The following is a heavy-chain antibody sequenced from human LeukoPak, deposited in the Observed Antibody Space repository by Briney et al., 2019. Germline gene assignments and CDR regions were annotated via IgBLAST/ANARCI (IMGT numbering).Heavy chain of an antibody. J-gene: IGHJ4*02. CDR3: TRDLGTYKSYGSIFFDY. CDR1: GYTFTSSG. D-gene: IGHD3-10*01. Sequence: ASVKGSCKASGYTFTSSGINWLRQAPGQGLEWMGWISVYNGNTNYAQKFQGRVTMTTDTSTSTAYMELRSLRSDDTAVYYCTRDLGTYKSYGSIFFDYWGQGALVTVSS. V-gene: IGHV1-18*01. CDR2: ISVYNGNT.